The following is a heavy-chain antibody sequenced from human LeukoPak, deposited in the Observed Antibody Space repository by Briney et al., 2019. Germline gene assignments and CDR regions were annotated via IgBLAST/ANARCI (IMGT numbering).Heavy chain of an antibody. V-gene: IGHV3-53*01. CDR3: ARGRVSSSTWYSTYYYYFYMDV. CDR2: IYSGGST. D-gene: IGHD6-13*01. CDR1: GFTVSSNY. J-gene: IGHJ6*03. Sequence: GGSLRLSCAASGFTVSSNYMSWVRQAPGKGLEWVSVIYSGGSTYYADSVKGRFTISRDNSKNTLYLQMNSLRAEDTAVYYCARGRVSSSTWYSTYYYYFYMDVWGKGTTVTVSS.